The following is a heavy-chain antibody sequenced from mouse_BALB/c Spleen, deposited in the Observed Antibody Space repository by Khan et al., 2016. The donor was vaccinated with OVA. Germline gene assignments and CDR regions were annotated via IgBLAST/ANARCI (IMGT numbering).Heavy chain of an antibody. CDR1: GDSITSGY. V-gene: IGHV3-8*02. CDR3: ARSRPSNCESYAMDY. J-gene: IGHJ4*01. D-gene: IGHD4-1*01. Sequence: EVKLLESGPSLVKPSQTLSLTCSVTGDSITSGYWNWIRKFPGNKLEYMGYISYSGSPYYNPSLKSRISITRDTSKNQYYLPLNSVTTEDTATYYCARSRPSNCESYAMDYWGQGTSVTVSS. CDR2: ISYSGSP.